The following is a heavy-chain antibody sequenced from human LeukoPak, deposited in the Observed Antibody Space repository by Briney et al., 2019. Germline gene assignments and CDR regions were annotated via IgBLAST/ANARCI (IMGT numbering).Heavy chain of an antibody. V-gene: IGHV4-30-4*01. D-gene: IGHD5-24*01. J-gene: IGHJ5*02. CDR1: GGSISSGDYY. Sequence: SETLSLTCTVSGGSISSGDYYWSWIRQPPGKGLEWIGYIYYSGSTYYNPSLKSRVTISVDTSKNQFSLKLSSVTAADTAVYYCARARYVEMATRRGVNWFDPWGQGTLVTVSS. CDR2: IYYSGST. CDR3: ARARYVEMATRRGVNWFDP.